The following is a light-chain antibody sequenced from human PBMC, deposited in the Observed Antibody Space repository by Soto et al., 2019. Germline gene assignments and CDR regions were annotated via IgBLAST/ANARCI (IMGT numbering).Light chain of an antibody. CDR2: DAS. CDR1: QSISSW. Sequence: DIQMTQSPSTLSASVGDRVTIPCRASQSISSWLAWYQQKPGKAPNLLTYDASTLQSGVPSRFSGSGSGTEFTLTINSLQPDDFATYYCQQYNSYPWTFGQGTKVDI. CDR3: QQYNSYPWT. J-gene: IGKJ1*01. V-gene: IGKV1-5*01.